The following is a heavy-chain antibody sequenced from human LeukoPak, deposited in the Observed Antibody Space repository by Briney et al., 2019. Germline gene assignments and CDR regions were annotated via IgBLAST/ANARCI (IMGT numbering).Heavy chain of an antibody. CDR3: VRVAHHGSSWADS. V-gene: IGHV3-66*01. D-gene: IGHD6-13*01. CDR2: IYSGGST. CDR1: GFTVSSNY. J-gene: IGHJ4*02. Sequence: GGSLRLSCAASGFTVSSNYMSWVRQAPGKGLEWVSVIYSGGSTYYADSVKGRFTISRDNSKNTLYLQMNSLRAEDTAVYYCVRVAHHGSSWADSWGQGTLVTVSS.